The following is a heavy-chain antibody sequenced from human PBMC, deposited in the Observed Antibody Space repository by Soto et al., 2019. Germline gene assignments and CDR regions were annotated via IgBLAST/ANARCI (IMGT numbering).Heavy chain of an antibody. CDR2: IYPGDSDT. D-gene: IGHD3-10*01. CDR3: ARGLLLWFGDPYYFDY. V-gene: IGHV5-51*01. Sequence: GESLKISCKSSGYSFTSYWIGWVRQMPGKGLEWMGIIYPGDSDTRYSPSFQGQVTISADKSISTAYLQWSSLKASDTAMYYCARGLLLWFGDPYYFDYRGKGTLVTVSS. J-gene: IGHJ4*02. CDR1: GYSFTSYW.